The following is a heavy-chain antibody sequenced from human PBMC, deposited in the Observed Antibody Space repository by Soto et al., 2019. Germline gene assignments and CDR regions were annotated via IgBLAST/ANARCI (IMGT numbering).Heavy chain of an antibody. J-gene: IGHJ6*02. CDR3: AREYCSSTSCSDPYYYYYGMDV. D-gene: IGHD2-2*01. CDR1: GYTFTSYY. Sequence: ASVKVSCKASGYTFTSYYMHWVLQAPGQGLEWMGIINPSGGSTSYAQKFQGRVTMTRDTSTSTVYMELSSLRSEDTAVYYCAREYCSSTSCSDPYYYYYGMDVWGQGTTVTVSS. CDR2: INPSGGST. V-gene: IGHV1-46*01.